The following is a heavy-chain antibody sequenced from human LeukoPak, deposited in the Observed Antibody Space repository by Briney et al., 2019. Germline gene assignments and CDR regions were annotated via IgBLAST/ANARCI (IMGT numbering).Heavy chain of an antibody. V-gene: IGHV1-2*02. CDR3: AREEYDDSTFFVY. Sequence: ASVKVSCKASGYTFTGYYMHWVRQAPGQGLEWMGWINPNSGGTNYAQKFQGRVTMTRDTSISTAYMELSRLRSDDTAVYYCAREEYDDSTFFVYWGQGTLVTVSS. CDR2: INPNSGGT. CDR1: GYTFTGYY. D-gene: IGHD4-17*01. J-gene: IGHJ4*02.